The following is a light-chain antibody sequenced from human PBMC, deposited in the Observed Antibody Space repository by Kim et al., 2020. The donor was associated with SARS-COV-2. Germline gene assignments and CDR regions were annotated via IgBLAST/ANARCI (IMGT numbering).Light chain of an antibody. CDR3: QQYNDYPIT. CDR1: QGIGSR. J-gene: IGKJ5*01. Sequence: ASVGDRVTITCRASQGIGSRLGWYQQKPGKAPKSLIYAASTLQSGVPSRFSGSGSGSEFTLTITSLQPDDSATYYCQQYNDYPITFGQGTRLEIK. V-gene: IGKV1D-16*01. CDR2: AAS.